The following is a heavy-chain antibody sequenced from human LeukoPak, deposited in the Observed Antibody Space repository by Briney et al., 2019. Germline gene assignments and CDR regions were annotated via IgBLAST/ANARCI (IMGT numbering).Heavy chain of an antibody. CDR3: AKWGDYDVLTGYYVSDY. CDR2: ITGGGSGI. V-gene: IGHV3-23*01. J-gene: IGHJ4*02. D-gene: IGHD3-9*01. CDR1: GFTFSNYA. Sequence: PGGSLRLSCAASGFTFSNYAMSWVRQAPGKGLEWVSAITGGGSGIYYADSMKSRFTISRDNSQNTLYLQINGLRAEDTAVYYCAKWGDYDVLTGYYVSDYWGQGTLVTVSS.